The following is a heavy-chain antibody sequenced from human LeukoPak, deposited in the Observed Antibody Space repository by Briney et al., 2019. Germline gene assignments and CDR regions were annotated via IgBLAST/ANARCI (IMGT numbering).Heavy chain of an antibody. D-gene: IGHD2-2*01. CDR3: ARGTHCSSTSCYDQFDY. CDR2: IYSGGST. V-gene: IGHV3-53*01. Sequence: GGSLRLSCAASGFTVSSNYMNWVRQAPRKGLEWVSVIYSGGSTYYADSVKGRFTISRDNSKNTLYLQMNSLRAEDTAVYYCARGTHCSSTSCYDQFDYWGQGTLVTVSS. CDR1: GFTVSSNY. J-gene: IGHJ4*02.